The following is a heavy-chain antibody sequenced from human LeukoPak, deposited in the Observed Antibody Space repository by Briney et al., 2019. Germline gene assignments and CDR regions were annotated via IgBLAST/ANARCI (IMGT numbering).Heavy chain of an antibody. V-gene: IGHV4-34*01. CDR3: VRATTVVRRFFGL. CDR1: VGSFSAYY. Sequence: SETLSLTCAVYVGSFSAYYWSWIRQSPGEGLEWIGEINHSGNTNYKPSLKSRVTISIDTSKNQFSLKLSSVTAADTAMYYCVRATTVVRRFFGLWGRGTLIIVSS. CDR2: INHSGNT. D-gene: IGHD4-23*01. J-gene: IGHJ2*01.